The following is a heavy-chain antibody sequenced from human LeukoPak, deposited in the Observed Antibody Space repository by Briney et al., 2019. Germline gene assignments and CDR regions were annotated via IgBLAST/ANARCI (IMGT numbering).Heavy chain of an antibody. CDR1: GFTFSSYA. J-gene: IGHJ3*02. D-gene: IGHD3-22*01. Sequence: GGSLRLSCAASGFTFSSYAMSWVRQAPGKGLEWVSSISSSSSYIYYADSVKGRFTISRDNAKNSLYLQMNSLRAEDTAVYYCARAVLGYYDSGDAFDIWGQGTMVTVSS. CDR3: ARAVLGYYDSGDAFDI. CDR2: ISSSSSYI. V-gene: IGHV3-21*01.